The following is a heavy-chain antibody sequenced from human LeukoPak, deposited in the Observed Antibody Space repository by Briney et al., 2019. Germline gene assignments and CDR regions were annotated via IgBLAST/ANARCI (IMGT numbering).Heavy chain of an antibody. D-gene: IGHD3-9*01. Sequence: GGSLRLSCAASGFTFSSYAMSWVRQAPGKGLEWVSAISGSGGNTYYADSVKGRFTISRDNSKNTLYLQMNSLRAEDTAVYYCAKADILTGYPSFDYWGQGTLVTVSS. CDR3: AKADILTGYPSFDY. V-gene: IGHV3-23*01. CDR2: ISGSGGNT. J-gene: IGHJ4*02. CDR1: GFTFSSYA.